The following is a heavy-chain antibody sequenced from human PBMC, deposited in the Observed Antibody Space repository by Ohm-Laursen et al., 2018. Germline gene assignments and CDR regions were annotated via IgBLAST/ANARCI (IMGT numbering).Heavy chain of an antibody. D-gene: IGHD4-23*01. CDR1: GYTFPTYS. CDR3: ARDGDYGGNGRPGNFDY. CDR2: INPRGGST. V-gene: IGHV1-46*01. J-gene: IGHJ4*02. Sequence: SVKVSCKASGYTFPTYSIHWVRQAPGQELEWMGIINPRGGSTDYAPKFQGRVTVTGDTSTSTVYVELSSLRSEDTAVYYCARDGDYGGNGRPGNFDYWGQGTLVTVSS.